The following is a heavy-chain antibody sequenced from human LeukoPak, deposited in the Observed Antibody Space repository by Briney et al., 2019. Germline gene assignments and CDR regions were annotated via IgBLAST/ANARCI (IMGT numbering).Heavy chain of an antibody. Sequence: PSETLSLTCTVSGGSISSSSYYWGWIRQPPGKGLEWIGSTYNNPSLKSRVTISVDTSRNQFSLKLRSVTAADTAVYYCAREPDYGVTGAFDIWGQGTMVTVSS. CDR2: T. J-gene: IGHJ3*02. D-gene: IGHD4-17*01. CDR1: GGSISSSSYY. CDR3: AREPDYGVTGAFDI. V-gene: IGHV4-39*02.